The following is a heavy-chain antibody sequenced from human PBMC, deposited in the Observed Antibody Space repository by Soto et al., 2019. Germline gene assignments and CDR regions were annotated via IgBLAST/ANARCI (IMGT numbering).Heavy chain of an antibody. V-gene: IGHV3-33*01. Sequence: SLRLSCTASGFTFSSSGMHWVPPAPGKGLEWVAVIWNYETNKYYVDSVNGRFTISKDNTKNTLYLQMNSLRAEDTAIYYCARDIGDQTSRWTDAFDFWGQGTMVTVSS. CDR2: IWNYETNK. CDR3: ARDIGDQTSRWTDAFDF. D-gene: IGHD6-13*01. CDR1: GFTFSSSG. J-gene: IGHJ3*01.